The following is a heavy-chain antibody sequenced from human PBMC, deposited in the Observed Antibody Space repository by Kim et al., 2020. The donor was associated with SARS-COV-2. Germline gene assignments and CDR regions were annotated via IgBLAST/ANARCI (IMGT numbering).Heavy chain of an antibody. Sequence: SRKSRVTRSVDTSKNQFSLKLSSVTAAETAVYYCARGRITIFGVVTEFDYWGQGTLVTVSS. CDR3: ARGRITIFGVVTEFDY. J-gene: IGHJ4*02. V-gene: IGHV4-31*02. D-gene: IGHD3-3*01.